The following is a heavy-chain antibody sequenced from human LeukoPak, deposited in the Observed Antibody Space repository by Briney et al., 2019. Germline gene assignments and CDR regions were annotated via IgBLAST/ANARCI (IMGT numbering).Heavy chain of an antibody. V-gene: IGHV5-51*01. D-gene: IGHD3-22*01. CDR2: IYPGDSDT. Sequence: GESLKISCKGSGYSFTSYWIGWVRQMPGKGLEGMGIIYPGDSDTRYSPSFQGQVTISADKSISTAYLQWSSLKASDTAMYYCARLYYYDSSGYYAPFDYWGQGTLVTVSS. CDR1: GYSFTSYW. CDR3: ARLYYYDSSGYYAPFDY. J-gene: IGHJ4*02.